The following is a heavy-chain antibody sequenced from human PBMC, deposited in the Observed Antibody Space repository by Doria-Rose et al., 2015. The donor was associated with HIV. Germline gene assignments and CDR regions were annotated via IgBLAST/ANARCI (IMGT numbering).Heavy chain of an antibody. D-gene: IGHD3-3*01. J-gene: IGHJ4*02. CDR2: TYYTGTS. CDR1: GASVSSRGYY. CDR3: ARMGSYRELDY. Sequence: QVQLVQSGPGLVKPSETPSLTCSVSGASVSSRGYYWNWIRQVPGKGLESLGYTYYTGTSDYSPSLKSRLNMAVDTSKNQFSLKLSFVTVADTAVYYCARMGSYRELDYWGQGALVSVSA. V-gene: IGHV4-31*03.